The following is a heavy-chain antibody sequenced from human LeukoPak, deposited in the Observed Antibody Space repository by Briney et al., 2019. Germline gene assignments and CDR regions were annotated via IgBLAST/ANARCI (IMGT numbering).Heavy chain of an antibody. CDR3: AASARLVLKVSVY. D-gene: IGHD3-9*01. CDR2: IFDSGST. V-gene: IGHV4-59*01. Sequence: PSETLSLTCTVSGGSISSNYWNWIRQPPGKGLEWIGSIFDSGSTKYNPSLKSRVTMSVDTFKNQFSLMLSSVSAADTAVYYCAASARLVLKVSVYWGQGTLVTVSS. CDR1: GGSISSNY. J-gene: IGHJ4*02.